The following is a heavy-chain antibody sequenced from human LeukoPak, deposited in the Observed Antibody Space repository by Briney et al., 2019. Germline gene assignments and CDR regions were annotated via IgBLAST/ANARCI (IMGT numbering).Heavy chain of an antibody. CDR1: GSTFSSYW. CDR3: ARVPLYSSGWYYFDY. D-gene: IGHD6-19*01. CDR2: IKQDGSEK. Sequence: GGSLRLSCAASGSTFSSYWMSWVRQAPGKGLEWVANIKQDGSEKYYVDSVKGRFTISRDNAKNSLYLQMNSLRAEDTAVYYCARVPLYSSGWYYFDYWGQGTLVTVSS. V-gene: IGHV3-7*01. J-gene: IGHJ4*02.